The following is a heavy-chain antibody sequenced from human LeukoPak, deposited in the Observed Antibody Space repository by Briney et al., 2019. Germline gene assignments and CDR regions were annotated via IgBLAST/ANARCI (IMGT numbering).Heavy chain of an antibody. V-gene: IGHV1-8*01. CDR1: GYTFTSYD. Sequence: GASVKVSCKASGYTFTSYDINWVRQATGQGLERMGWMNPNSGNTGYAQKFQGRVTMTRNTSISTAYMELSSLRSEDTAVYYCARGQRGYSYGLYYFDYWGQGTLVTVSS. D-gene: IGHD5-18*01. CDR2: MNPNSGNT. CDR3: ARGQRGYSYGLYYFDY. J-gene: IGHJ4*02.